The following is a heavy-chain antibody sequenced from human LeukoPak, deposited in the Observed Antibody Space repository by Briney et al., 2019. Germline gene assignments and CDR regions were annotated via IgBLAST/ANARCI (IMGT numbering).Heavy chain of an antibody. CDR1: GYTFTGYH. Sequence: GASVKVSCKASGYTFTGYHMHWVRQAPGQGLEWMGRINPNSGDTNYAQKFQGRVTMTGDTSISTAYMELSRLRFDDTAAYYCARDYCSSTSCLFDYWAREPWSPSPQ. V-gene: IGHV1-2*06. D-gene: IGHD2-2*01. J-gene: IGHJ4*02. CDR3: ARDYCSSTSCLFDY. CDR2: INPNSGDT.